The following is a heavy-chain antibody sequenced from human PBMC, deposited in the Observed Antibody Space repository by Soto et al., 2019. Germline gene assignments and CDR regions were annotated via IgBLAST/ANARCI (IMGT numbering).Heavy chain of an antibody. D-gene: IGHD3-10*01. CDR2: ISSVGTTT. CDR1: GFTITDYY. V-gene: IGHV3-11*01. CDR3: ARDQEGSGSHWLGYNYYAMDV. Sequence: WGSLRLSCGASGFTITDYYISCIRHSPLKWREWVSHISSVGTTTYYADSVKGRFSISMDNAKNSLYLQMNSLRAEDTAVYYCARDQEGSGSHWLGYNYYAMDVWGQGTTVTVSS. J-gene: IGHJ6*02.